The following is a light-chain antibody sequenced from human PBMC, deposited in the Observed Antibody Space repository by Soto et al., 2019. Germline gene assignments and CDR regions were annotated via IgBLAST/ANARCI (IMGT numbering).Light chain of an antibody. CDR2: KGT. Sequence: QSVRTQPASVSGSPGQSITISCTGTSDDVGAYNSVSWYQQLPHKAPQVILYKGTQRPSGVSSRFSGSTSGNAASLTISGLQADDEADYFCCSSAPESTYVFGTGPKVTVL. CDR1: SDDVGAYNS. J-gene: IGLJ1*01. V-gene: IGLV2-23*01. CDR3: CSSAPESTYV.